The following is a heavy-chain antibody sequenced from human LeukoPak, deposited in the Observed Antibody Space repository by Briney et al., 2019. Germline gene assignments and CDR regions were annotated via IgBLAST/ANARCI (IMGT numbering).Heavy chain of an antibody. V-gene: IGHV5-51*01. Sequence: GESLKISCKGSEYSFATYWIGWVRQMPGQGPEWRGIIFPGDSDTRYSPSFQGQVTISADKSISTAYLQWSSLKASDTAIYYCASEYCSGGNCYFDYWGQGTLVTVSS. CDR1: EYSFATYW. D-gene: IGHD2-15*01. J-gene: IGHJ4*02. CDR3: ASEYCSGGNCYFDY. CDR2: IFPGDSDT.